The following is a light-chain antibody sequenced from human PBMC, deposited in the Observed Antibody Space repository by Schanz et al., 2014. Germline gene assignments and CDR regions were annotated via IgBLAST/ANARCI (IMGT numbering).Light chain of an antibody. CDR3: ASWDDSLNARV. J-gene: IGLJ3*02. CDR2: EVN. Sequence: QSALTQPASVSGSPGQSITISCTGTSSDNLVSWYQQYPGKAPKLMIYEVNKRPSGVPDRFSGSKSGTSASLAISGLQSEDEADYYCASWDDSLNARVFGGGTKLTVL. V-gene: IGLV2-14*02. CDR1: SSDNL.